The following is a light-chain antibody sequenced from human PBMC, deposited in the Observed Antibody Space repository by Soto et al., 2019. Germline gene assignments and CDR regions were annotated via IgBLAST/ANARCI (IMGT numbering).Light chain of an antibody. CDR2: GAS. CDR3: QQRGTWPPVII. J-gene: IGKJ5*01. Sequence: EIVLTQSPGTLSLSPGERATLSCRASQSVSTYFAWIHQKAGQAPRLLIYGASKRADGIPARFSGSESGTDFTLTISSLEPADFGIYYCQQRGTWPPVIIFGQGTRLDIK. CDR1: QSVSTY. V-gene: IGKV3-11*01.